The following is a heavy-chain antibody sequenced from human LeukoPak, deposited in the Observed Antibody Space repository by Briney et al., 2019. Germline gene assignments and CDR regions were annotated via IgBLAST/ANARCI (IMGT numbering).Heavy chain of an antibody. Sequence: PSETLSLTCTVSGGSIGSYYWSWIRQPPGKGLEWIGYVYYSGSTSYNPSLKSRVTISVDTSKNQFSLKLSSVTAADTAVYYCVRSGYCSSTSCYRLLWFDPWGQGTLVTVSS. V-gene: IGHV4-59*01. CDR1: GGSIGSYY. CDR3: VRSGYCSSTSCYRLLWFDP. J-gene: IGHJ5*02. D-gene: IGHD2-2*02. CDR2: VYYSGST.